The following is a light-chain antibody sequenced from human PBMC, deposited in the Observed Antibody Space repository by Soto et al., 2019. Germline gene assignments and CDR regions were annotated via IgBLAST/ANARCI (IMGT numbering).Light chain of an antibody. CDR3: QTWGSGIRLV. CDR2: LNNDGSH. J-gene: IGLJ2*01. CDR1: SGHSSYA. Sequence: QPVLTQSPSASASLGASVKLTCTLTSGHSSYAIAWHQQQPEKGPRYLMKLNNDGSHSKGDGIPDRFSGSSSGAERYLTISSLQSEDEADYYCQTWGSGIRLVFGAGTKLTVL. V-gene: IGLV4-69*01.